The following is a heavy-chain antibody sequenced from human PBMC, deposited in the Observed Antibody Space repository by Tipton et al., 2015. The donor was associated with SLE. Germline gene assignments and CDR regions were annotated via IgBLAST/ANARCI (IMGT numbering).Heavy chain of an antibody. CDR1: GGSFNDYY. Sequence: TLSLTCAVYGGSFNDYYWNWIRQSPGKGLEWIGEINHIGSTNYNKSLKSRVTISLDTSKNQFSLKLTSVTAADTAVYYCARVSSSTRYSFPFDFWGQGSLVTVSS. J-gene: IGHJ4*02. CDR2: INHIGST. V-gene: IGHV4-34*01. D-gene: IGHD2-21*01. CDR3: ARVSSSTRYSFPFDF.